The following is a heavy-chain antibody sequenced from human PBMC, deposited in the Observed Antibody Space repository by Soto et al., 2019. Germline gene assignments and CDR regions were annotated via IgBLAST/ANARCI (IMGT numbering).Heavy chain of an antibody. Sequence: PSQTMSLTCTVSGVSISSSNWWLWVRQPPGKGLEWIGRIYHTGTTNYNPSLKSRVTISVDKSKKLFSLKLNSVTAADTAVYYCARAVGIPAGQTSYYVYGMAVWGQGSTVPVSS. CDR3: ARAVGIPAGQTSYYVYGMAV. V-gene: IGHV4-4*02. CDR1: GVSISSSNW. CDR2: IYHTGTT. D-gene: IGHD6-13*01. J-gene: IGHJ6*02.